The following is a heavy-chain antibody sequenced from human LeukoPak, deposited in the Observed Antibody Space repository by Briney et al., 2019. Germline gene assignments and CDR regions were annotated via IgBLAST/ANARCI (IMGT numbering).Heavy chain of an antibody. CDR1: GGSISSSSYY. CDR3: AREFKGYSFTYYFDY. CDR2: IYYSGST. D-gene: IGHD5-18*01. J-gene: IGHJ4*02. V-gene: IGHV4-39*07. Sequence: SETLSLTCTVSGGSISSSSYYWGWIRQPPGKGLEWIGSIYYSGSTYYNPSLKSRVTISVDTSKNQFSLKLSSVTAADTAVYYCAREFKGYSFTYYFDYWGQGTLVTVSS.